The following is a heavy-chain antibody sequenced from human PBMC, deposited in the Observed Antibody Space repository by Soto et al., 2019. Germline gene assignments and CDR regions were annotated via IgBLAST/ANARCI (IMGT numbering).Heavy chain of an antibody. CDR3: ARSRSGAVADSFEF. CDR1: GFTLSRYA. V-gene: IGHV3-30*04. CDR2: ISRDGRNQ. Sequence: GGSLRVSYAASGFTLSRYAIHWVRQAPGKGLEWVAVISRDGRNQYNVDSVKGRFNISRDNSKNTPYLQMNSLRDGDSAVYYCARSRSGAVADSFEFCGQGT. J-gene: IGHJ4*02. D-gene: IGHD3-10*01.